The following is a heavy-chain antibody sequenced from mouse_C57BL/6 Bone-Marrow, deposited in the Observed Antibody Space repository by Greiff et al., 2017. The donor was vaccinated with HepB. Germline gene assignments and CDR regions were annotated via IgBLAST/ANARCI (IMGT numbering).Heavy chain of an antibody. CDR1: GYTFTSYW. D-gene: IGHD2-3*01. CDR2: IDPSDSET. V-gene: IGHV1-52*01. J-gene: IGHJ1*03. Sequence: QVQLQQPGAELVRPGSSVKLSCKASGYTFTSYWMHWVKQRPIQGLEWIGNIDPSDSETHYNQKFKDKATLTVDKSSSTAYMQLSSLTSEDSAVYYCARWGWLLPYWYFDVWGTGTTVTVSS. CDR3: ARWGWLLPYWYFDV.